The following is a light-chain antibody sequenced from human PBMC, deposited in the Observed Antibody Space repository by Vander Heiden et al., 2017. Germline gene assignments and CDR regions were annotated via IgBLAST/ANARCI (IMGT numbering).Light chain of an antibody. CDR1: SSDVGGYNY. CDR2: DVS. J-gene: IGLJ2*01. V-gene: IGLV2-14*01. Sequence: QSALTQPASVSGSPGQSITISCIGTSSDVGGYNYVSWYQQHPGKAPKLMMYDVSNRPSGVSNRFSGSKSGTTESLTISGLQAEDEADDYCSSSTSSSTRVFGGGTKLTVL. CDR3: SSSTSSSTRV.